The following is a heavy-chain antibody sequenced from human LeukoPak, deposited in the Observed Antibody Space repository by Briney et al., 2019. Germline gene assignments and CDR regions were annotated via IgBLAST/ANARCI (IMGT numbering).Heavy chain of an antibody. D-gene: IGHD1-26*01. CDR2: FDPEDGET. CDR3: ATVGKRRGAFDI. V-gene: IGHV1-24*01. Sequence: ASVKVSCKVSGYTLTELSMHWVRQAPGKGLEWMGGFDPEDGETIYAQKFQGRVTMTEDTSTDTAYMELSSLRSEDTAVYYCATVGKRRGAFDIWGQGTMVTVSS. J-gene: IGHJ3*02. CDR1: GYTLTELS.